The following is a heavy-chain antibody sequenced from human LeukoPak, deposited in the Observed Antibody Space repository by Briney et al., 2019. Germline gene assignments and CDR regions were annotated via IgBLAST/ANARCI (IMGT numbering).Heavy chain of an antibody. CDR1: GFTFSSYW. V-gene: IGHV3-7*03. D-gene: IGHD6-13*01. CDR2: INHNGNVN. Sequence: GGSLRLSCAASGFTFSSYWMNWARQAPGKGLEWVASINHNGNVNYYVDSVKGRFTISRDNAKNSLYLQMSNLRAEDTAVYFCVRAIAAAASYWGQGTLVTVSS. CDR3: VRAIAAAASY. J-gene: IGHJ4*02.